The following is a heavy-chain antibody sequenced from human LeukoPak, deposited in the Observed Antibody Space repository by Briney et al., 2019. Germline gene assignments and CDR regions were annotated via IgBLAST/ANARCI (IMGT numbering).Heavy chain of an antibody. Sequence: NPSETLSLTCTVSGYSISSGYYWGWIRQPPGKGLEWIGSTYHSGSTYYNPSLKSRVTISVDTSKNQFSLKLSSVTAADTAVYYCARETSQKGAHYMDVWGKGTTVTISS. J-gene: IGHJ6*03. D-gene: IGHD3-16*01. CDR3: ARETSQKGAHYMDV. CDR1: GYSISSGYY. V-gene: IGHV4-38-2*02. CDR2: TYHSGST.